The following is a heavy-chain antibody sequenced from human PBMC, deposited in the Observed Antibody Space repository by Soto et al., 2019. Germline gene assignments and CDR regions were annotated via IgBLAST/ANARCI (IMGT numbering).Heavy chain of an antibody. J-gene: IGHJ4*02. D-gene: IGHD5-18*01. CDR3: ARGRGYSYGPYYFDY. CDR2: IYYSGTT. Sequence: QVPLQESGPGLVKPSQTLSLTCTVSGGSISSEGYYWSWFRQLPGKGLEWIGDIYYSGTTYHNPSLRSRLTISGDPSKNQFSLKLSSVTAADTALYYCARGRGYSYGPYYFDYSGQGTLVTVSS. CDR1: GGSISSEGYY. V-gene: IGHV4-31*03.